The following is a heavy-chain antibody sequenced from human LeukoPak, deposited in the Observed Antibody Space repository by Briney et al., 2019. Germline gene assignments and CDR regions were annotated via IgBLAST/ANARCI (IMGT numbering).Heavy chain of an antibody. CDR3: ARGGLRTTVVMEDAFDI. V-gene: IGHV1-2*02. D-gene: IGHD4-23*01. J-gene: IGHJ3*02. CDR1: GYTFTGYY. CDR2: INPNSGGT. Sequence: ASVKVSCKASGYTFTGYYMHWVRQAPGQGLEWMGWINPNSGGTNYAQKFQGRVTMTRDTSISTAYMELSRLRSDDTAVYYCARGGLRTTVVMEDAFDIWGQGTMVTVSS.